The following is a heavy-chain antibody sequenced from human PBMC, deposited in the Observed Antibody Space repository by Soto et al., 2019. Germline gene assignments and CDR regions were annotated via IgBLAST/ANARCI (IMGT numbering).Heavy chain of an antibody. CDR2: INPSGGST. D-gene: IGHD5-18*01. CDR3: AREGERCSYGLGTPDAFDI. Sequence: GASVKVSCKASGYTFTSYYMHWVRQAPGQGLEWMGIINPSGGSTSYAQKFQGRVTMTRDTSTSTVYMELSSLRSEDTAVYYCAREGERCSYGLGTPDAFDIWGQGTMVTVSS. J-gene: IGHJ3*02. CDR1: GYTFTSYY. V-gene: IGHV1-46*01.